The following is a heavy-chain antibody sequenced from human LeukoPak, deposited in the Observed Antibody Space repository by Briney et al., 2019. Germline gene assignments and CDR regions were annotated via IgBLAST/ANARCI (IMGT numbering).Heavy chain of an antibody. V-gene: IGHV3-23*01. CDR2: ISGSGGST. J-gene: IGHJ4*02. CDR3: ASGIQLWSWFDY. CDR1: GFTFSSYA. D-gene: IGHD5-18*01. Sequence: GGSLRLSCAASGFTFSSYAMGWVRQAPGKGLEWVSAISGSGGSTYYADSVKGRFTISRDNSKNTLYLQMNSLRAEDTAVYYCASGIQLWSWFDYWGQGTLVTVSS.